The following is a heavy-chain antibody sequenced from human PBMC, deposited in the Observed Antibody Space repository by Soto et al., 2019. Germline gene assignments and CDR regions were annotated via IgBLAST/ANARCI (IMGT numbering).Heavy chain of an antibody. CDR1: GFTLSNYW. CDR2: INKDGSQK. CDR3: VRELGLAY. Sequence: HPGGSLRLSCAASGFTLSNYWMTWVRQAPGKGLEWVANINKDGSQKNYVDSVKGRFTIARDNGQNSLSLQMNSLRVEDTAVYYCVRELGLAYWGQGALVTASS. D-gene: IGHD7-27*01. V-gene: IGHV3-7*03. J-gene: IGHJ4*02.